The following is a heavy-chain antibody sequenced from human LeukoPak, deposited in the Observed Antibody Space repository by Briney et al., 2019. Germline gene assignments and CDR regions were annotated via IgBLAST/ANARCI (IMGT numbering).Heavy chain of an antibody. CDR3: WTYYYDSSGYYSDY. D-gene: IGHD3-22*01. CDR2: IIPILGIA. J-gene: IGHJ4*02. Sequence: VKVSCKASGGTFSSYTISWVRQAPGRGLEWMGRIIPILGIANYAQKFQGRVTITADKSTSTAYMELSSLRSEDTAVYYCWTYYYDSSGYYSDYWGQGTLVTVSS. CDR1: GGTFSSYT. V-gene: IGHV1-69*02.